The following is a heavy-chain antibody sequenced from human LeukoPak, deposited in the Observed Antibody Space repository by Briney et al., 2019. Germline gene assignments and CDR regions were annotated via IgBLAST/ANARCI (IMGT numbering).Heavy chain of an antibody. J-gene: IGHJ4*02. CDR3: ARGRYQLLGFDY. Sequence: VASVKVSCTASGYTFTSYDINWVRQATGQGLEWMGWMNPNSGNTGYAQKFQGRVTMTRNTSISTAYMELSSLRSEDTAVYYCARGRYQLLGFDYWGQGTLVTVSS. V-gene: IGHV1-8*01. D-gene: IGHD2-2*01. CDR1: GYTFTSYD. CDR2: MNPNSGNT.